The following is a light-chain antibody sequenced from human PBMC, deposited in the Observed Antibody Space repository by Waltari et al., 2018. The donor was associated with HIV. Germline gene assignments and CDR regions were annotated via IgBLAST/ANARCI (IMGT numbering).Light chain of an antibody. J-gene: IGKJ3*01. V-gene: IGKV3-15*01. CDR1: QSISTN. Sequence: EIVMTQSPATLSVSPGERATLSCRASQSISTNLAWYQKKPGQSPRLLMYGASTRATGFPARFSGSGSGTEFTLTINSLQSEDFAVYYCQQYNTWPHMFTFGPGTKVDIK. CDR3: QQYNTWPHMFT. CDR2: GAS.